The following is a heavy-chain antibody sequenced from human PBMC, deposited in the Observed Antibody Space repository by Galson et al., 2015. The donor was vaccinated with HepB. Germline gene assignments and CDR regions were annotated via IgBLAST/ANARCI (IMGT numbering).Heavy chain of an antibody. CDR1: GFAFDTHA. CDR2: IRGNGDST. D-gene: IGHD5-18*01. CDR3: AKGYGLFDS. V-gene: IGHV3-23*01. J-gene: IGHJ5*01. Sequence: SLRLSCAASGFAFDTHAMSWVRQAPGRGLAWISGIRGNGDSTFYADPVKGRFTVSRDNSNNMLYLQMNSLRAEDAGLYFCAKGYGLFDSWGQGILVTVSS.